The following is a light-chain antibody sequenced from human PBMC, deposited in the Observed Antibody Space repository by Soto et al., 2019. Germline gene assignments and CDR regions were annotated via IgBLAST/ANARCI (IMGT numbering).Light chain of an antibody. CDR2: WAS. Sequence: DIVMTQSTDSLAVSLGERASINCRSNQSVLYSSNDKNYLAWYQQKPGQSPKLLIYWASSRESGVPARFSGSGSGTEFTLTISSLQAEDVAVYYCQQYYTTPFTFGPGTIVEIK. J-gene: IGKJ3*01. CDR3: QQYYTTPFT. CDR1: QSVLYSSNDKNY. V-gene: IGKV4-1*01.